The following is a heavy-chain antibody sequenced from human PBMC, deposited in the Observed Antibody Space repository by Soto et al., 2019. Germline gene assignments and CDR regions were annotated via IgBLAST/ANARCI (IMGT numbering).Heavy chain of an antibody. CDR3: ARDPGNPFDY. J-gene: IGHJ4*02. V-gene: IGHV3-30-3*01. CDR2: ISYDGHNK. Sequence: QVQLVESGGGVVQPGRSLRLSCSASGFTLNNYAMHWVRQAPGKGLDWVAVISYDGHNKYYADSVKGRFTISRDSSKNTRYLQLNGRSAEDTALDYWARDPGNPFDYFGQGTVVTVSS. D-gene: IGHD4-4*01. CDR1: GFTLNNYA.